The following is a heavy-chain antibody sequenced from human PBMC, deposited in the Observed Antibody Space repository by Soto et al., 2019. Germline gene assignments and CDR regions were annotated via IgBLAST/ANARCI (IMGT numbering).Heavy chain of an antibody. CDR3: ARSLDYDSSGSRGFDL. CDR1: GGTFSSYA. CDR2: IIPIFGTA. V-gene: IGHV1-69*13. Sequence: GASVQVSCKASGGTFSSYAISWVRQAPGQGLEWMGGIIPIFGTANYAQKFQGRVTITADESTSTAYMELSSLRSEDTAVYYCARSLDYDSSGSRGFDLWGRGTLVTVSS. D-gene: IGHD3-22*01. J-gene: IGHJ2*01.